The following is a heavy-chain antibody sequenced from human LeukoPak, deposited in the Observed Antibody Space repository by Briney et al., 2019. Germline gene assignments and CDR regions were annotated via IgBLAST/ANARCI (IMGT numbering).Heavy chain of an antibody. J-gene: IGHJ3*02. D-gene: IGHD6-19*01. Sequence: SETLSLTCTVSGYSISSGYYWGWIRQPPGKGLEWIGSIYHSGSTYYNPSLKSRVTISVDTSKNQFSLKLSSVTAADTAVYYCASPSTIGYSSAWYVLADAFDIWGQGTMVTVSS. CDR2: IYHSGST. CDR1: GYSISSGYY. V-gene: IGHV4-38-2*02. CDR3: ASPSTIGYSSAWYVLADAFDI.